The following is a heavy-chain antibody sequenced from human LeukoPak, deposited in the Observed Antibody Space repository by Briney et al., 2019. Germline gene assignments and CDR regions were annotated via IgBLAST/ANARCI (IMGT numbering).Heavy chain of an antibody. Sequence: PGRSLRLSCAASGFTFSSYGMHWVRQAPGKGLEWVAVISYDGSNKYHADSVKGRFTISRDNSKNTLYLQMNSLRAEDTAVYYCACITMVRGVTNSEGWGQGTLVTVSS. CDR2: ISYDGSNK. CDR1: GFTFSSYG. V-gene: IGHV3-30*03. J-gene: IGHJ4*02. CDR3: ACITMVRGVTNSEG. D-gene: IGHD3-10*01.